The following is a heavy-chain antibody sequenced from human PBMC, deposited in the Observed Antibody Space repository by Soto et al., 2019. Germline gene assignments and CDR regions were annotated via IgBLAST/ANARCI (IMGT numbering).Heavy chain of an antibody. D-gene: IGHD2-15*01. CDR3: STDFIVRLVCETFDY. CDR2: IKSNTDGGTT. V-gene: IGHV3-15*01. CDR1: GFTFSNAW. Sequence: EVQLVESGGGLVKPGGSLRVSCAASGFTFSNAWMSWVRQAPGKGLEWVGRIKSNTDGGTTDYAAPVKGRFTISRDDSKNTLYLQMNSLKTEDTAVYYCSTDFIVRLVCETFDYWGQGTLVTVSS. J-gene: IGHJ4*02.